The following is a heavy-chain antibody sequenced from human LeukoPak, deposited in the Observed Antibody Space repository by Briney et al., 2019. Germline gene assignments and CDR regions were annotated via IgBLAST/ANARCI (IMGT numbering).Heavy chain of an antibody. Sequence: RTSDTLSLTCAVYGGSFSGHYWSWIRQPPGKGLEWIGEINHSGSTNYNPSLKSRVTISVDTSKKQFSLKLSSVTAADTAMYYCASPWGYGSGIWGQGTLVTVSS. CDR1: GGSFSGHY. CDR3: ASPWGYGSGI. V-gene: IGHV4-34*01. J-gene: IGHJ4*02. CDR2: INHSGST. D-gene: IGHD3-10*01.